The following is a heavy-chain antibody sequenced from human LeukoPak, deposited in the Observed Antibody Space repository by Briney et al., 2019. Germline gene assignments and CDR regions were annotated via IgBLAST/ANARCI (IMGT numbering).Heavy chain of an antibody. Sequence: GESLKISCKGSGYSFTSYWISWVRQMPGKGLEWMGRIDPSDSYTNYSPSFQGHVTISADKSISTAYLQWSSLKASDTAMYYRATKGGDYYGSGGLGYWGQGTLVTVSS. V-gene: IGHV5-10-1*01. D-gene: IGHD3-22*01. CDR1: GYSFTSYW. CDR2: IDPSDSYT. CDR3: ATKGGDYYGSGGLGY. J-gene: IGHJ4*02.